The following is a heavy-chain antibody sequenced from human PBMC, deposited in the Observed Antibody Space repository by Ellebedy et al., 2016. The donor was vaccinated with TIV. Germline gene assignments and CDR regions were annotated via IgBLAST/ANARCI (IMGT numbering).Heavy chain of an antibody. J-gene: IGHJ4*02. V-gene: IGHV3-21*04. D-gene: IGHD3-16*01. CDR3: ASTEYIGFWGY. Sequence: SVKGRFTISRDNAKNSLYLQMNSLRAEDTAVYYCASTEYIGFWGYWGQGTLVTVSS.